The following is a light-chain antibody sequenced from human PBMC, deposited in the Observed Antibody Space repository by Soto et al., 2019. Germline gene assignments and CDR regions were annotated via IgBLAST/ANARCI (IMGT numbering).Light chain of an antibody. CDR1: SSNIGRNY. CDR3: ATWDDSLGGHVV. V-gene: IGLV1-47*01. J-gene: IGLJ2*01. CDR2: RNS. Sequence: QLVLTQAPSASGTPGQRVTISCSGSSSNIGRNYVCWYQQLPGTAPKLLIQRNSQRPSGVPDRFSGSKSGTSASLAISGLRSEDEADYYCATWDDSLGGHVVFGGGTKLTVL.